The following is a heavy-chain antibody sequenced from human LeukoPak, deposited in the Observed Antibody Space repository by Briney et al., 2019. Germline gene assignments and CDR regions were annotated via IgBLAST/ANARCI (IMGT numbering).Heavy chain of an antibody. CDR1: GFTFSTYS. Sequence: GGSLRLSCAASGFTFSTYSMNWVRQAPGNGLEWVSSISPGGATFYVDSVKGRFTISRDNSKNTLYLQMDSLRAEDTAVYYCTRGTTIAGDWGQGTLVTVSS. CDR3: TRGTTIAGD. CDR2: ISPGGAT. V-gene: IGHV3-23*01. J-gene: IGHJ4*02. D-gene: IGHD1-1*01.